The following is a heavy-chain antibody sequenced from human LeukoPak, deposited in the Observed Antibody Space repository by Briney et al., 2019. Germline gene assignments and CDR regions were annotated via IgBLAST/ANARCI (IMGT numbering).Heavy chain of an antibody. V-gene: IGHV4-39*07. D-gene: IGHD6-13*01. CDR2: IYYSGSS. J-gene: IGHJ3*02. CDR1: SGSIRSSSYY. Sequence: PSETLSLTCTVSSGSIRSSSYYWGWIRQPPGKGLEWIGSIYYSGSSYYNPYLKSRVTISVDTSKNQFSLKLTSVTAADTALYNCARDLYSSRTNDAFVIWGQGTMVTVSS. CDR3: ARDLYSSRTNDAFVI.